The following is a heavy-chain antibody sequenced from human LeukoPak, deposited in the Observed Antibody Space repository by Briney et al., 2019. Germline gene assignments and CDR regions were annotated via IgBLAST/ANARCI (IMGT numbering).Heavy chain of an antibody. V-gene: IGHV3-30*02. CDR2: IRYDGSNK. J-gene: IGHJ6*03. CDR1: GFTFSSYG. Sequence: RTGGSLRLSCAASGFTFSSYGIHWVRQAPGKGLEWVAFIRYDGSNKYYTDSVKGRFTISRDNSKNTLYLQMNSLRAEDTAVYYYAKGRGWEASYYYYYMDVWGKGTTVTISS. D-gene: IGHD1-26*01. CDR3: AKGRGWEASYYYYYMDV.